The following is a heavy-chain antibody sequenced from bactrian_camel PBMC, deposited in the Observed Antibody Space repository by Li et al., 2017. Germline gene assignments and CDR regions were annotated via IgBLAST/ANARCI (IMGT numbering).Heavy chain of an antibody. D-gene: IGHD2*01. CDR1: GFTFSNYD. CDR3: TVPVVSNY. J-gene: IGHJ4*01. V-gene: IGHV3S40*01. CDR2: INSDGIAT. Sequence: DVQLVESGGGLVQPGGSLRLSCAASGFTFSNYDMNWVRQGPGKGLEWVSSINSDGIATFYSDSVKGRFTISRDNAKNTVYLQLNSLKTEDMGMYYCTVPVVSNYWGQGTQVTVS.